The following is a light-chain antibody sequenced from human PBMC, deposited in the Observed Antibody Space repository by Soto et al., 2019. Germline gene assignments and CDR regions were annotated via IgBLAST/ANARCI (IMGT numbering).Light chain of an antibody. J-gene: IGKJ5*01. V-gene: IGKV3-20*01. Sequence: EIVLTQSPATLSLSPGERPTLSCRASQSVSSYLAWYQQKPGQAPTLXXYGASTRATGIPDRFSGSGSATDFTLTISRLEPEDFAVYYCQQYGSSPPITFGQGTRLEIK. CDR2: GAS. CDR3: QQYGSSPPIT. CDR1: QSVSSY.